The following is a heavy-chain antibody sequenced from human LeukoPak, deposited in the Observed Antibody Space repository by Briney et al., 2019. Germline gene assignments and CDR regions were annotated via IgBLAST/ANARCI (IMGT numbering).Heavy chain of an antibody. J-gene: IGHJ2*01. Sequence: QSGGSLRLSCAASGFTFSSYAMSWVRQAPGNGLEWVSAISSTGDRTYHADSVKGRFTISRDNSKNTLYLQMNSLRVEDTAVYYCANHFDGSASELWYFDLWGRGTLVTVSS. D-gene: IGHD3-22*01. CDR3: ANHFDGSASELWYFDL. CDR1: GFTFSSYA. CDR2: ISSTGDRT. V-gene: IGHV3-23*01.